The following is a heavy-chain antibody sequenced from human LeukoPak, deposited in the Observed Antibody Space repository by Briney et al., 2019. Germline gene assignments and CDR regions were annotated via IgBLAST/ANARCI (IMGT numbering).Heavy chain of an antibody. D-gene: IGHD6-6*01. CDR3: AKGKYNRDAFDI. CDR1: GFTFSSYA. J-gene: IGHJ3*02. Sequence: PGGSLRLSCAASGFTFSSYAMSWVRQAPGKGLEWVSGISGSGGSTYYADSVKGRFTISRDNSKNTLYLQMNSLRAEDTAVFYCAKGKYNRDAFDIWGLGTMVTDSS. CDR2: ISGSGGST. V-gene: IGHV3-23*01.